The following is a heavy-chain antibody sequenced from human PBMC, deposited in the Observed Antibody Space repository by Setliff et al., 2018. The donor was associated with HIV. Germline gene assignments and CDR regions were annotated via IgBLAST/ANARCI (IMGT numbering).Heavy chain of an antibody. Sequence: PSETLSLTCAVYGGSFSGYSWNWIRQSPGKGLEWVGEIFHSGRIDHNPSLKSRVTISVDTSKNQFSLKLSSVSAADTAVYYCARGHPIVPTGLVSFYFDHWGQGTLVTVSS. CDR3: ARGHPIVPTGLVSFYFDH. J-gene: IGHJ4*02. CDR2: IFHSGRI. D-gene: IGHD2-2*01. CDR1: GGSFSGYS. V-gene: IGHV4-34*01.